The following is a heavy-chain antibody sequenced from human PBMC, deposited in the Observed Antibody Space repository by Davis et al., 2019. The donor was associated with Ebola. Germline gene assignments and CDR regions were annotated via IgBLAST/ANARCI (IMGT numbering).Heavy chain of an antibody. CDR1: GYSFSDYY. D-gene: IGHD6-6*01. J-gene: IGHJ4*02. Sequence: ASVKVSCKASGYSFSDYYLHWVRQAPGQGLEWMGWITPNSGGTKFAQQFQGRVTMTRDTSITTVYMELSRLRSDDTAVYFCARWGQQRVFDYWGQGSLVTVSS. CDR3: ARWGQQRVFDY. V-gene: IGHV1-2*02. CDR2: ITPNSGGT.